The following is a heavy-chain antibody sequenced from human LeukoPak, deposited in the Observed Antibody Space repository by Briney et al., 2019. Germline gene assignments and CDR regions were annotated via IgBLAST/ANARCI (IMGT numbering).Heavy chain of an antibody. V-gene: IGHV3-23*01. D-gene: IGHD5-24*01. CDR3: ANEMATTPMDY. CDR2: VSASGSTT. J-gene: IGHJ4*02. Sequence: GGSLRLSCAASGFRFNFFGMSWVRQAPGKGLEWVSGVSASGSTTYYADSVKGRFTISRDNSKNTLYLQMNSLRAEDTAVYYCANEMATTPMDYWGQGTLVTVSS. CDR1: GFRFNFFG.